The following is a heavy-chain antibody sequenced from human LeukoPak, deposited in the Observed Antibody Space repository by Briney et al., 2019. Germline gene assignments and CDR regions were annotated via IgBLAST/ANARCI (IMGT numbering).Heavy chain of an antibody. CDR2: IYYSGST. J-gene: IGHJ4*02. CDR3: ARHIAVAANFDY. Sequence: SETLSLTCTVSGGSISSYYWSWIRQPPGKGLEWIGYIYYSGSTNYNPPLKSRVTISVDTSKNQFSLKLGSVTAADTAVYYCARHIAVAANFDYWGRGTLVSVSS. V-gene: IGHV4-59*08. D-gene: IGHD6-19*01. CDR1: GGSISSYY.